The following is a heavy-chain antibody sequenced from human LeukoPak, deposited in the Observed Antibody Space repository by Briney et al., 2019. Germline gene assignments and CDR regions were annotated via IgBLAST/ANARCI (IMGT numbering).Heavy chain of an antibody. CDR1: GGSISSHY. V-gene: IGHV4-59*11. J-gene: IGHJ4*02. CDR3: ARALTSRLIDY. D-gene: IGHD2-21*02. CDR2: IYYSGTT. Sequence: PSETLSLTCTVSGGSISSHYWSWIRQPPGKGLEWIGYIYYSGTTNYNPSLKSRVTISVDTSKNQFSLKLSSVTAADTAVYYCARALTSRLIDYWGQGTLVTVSS.